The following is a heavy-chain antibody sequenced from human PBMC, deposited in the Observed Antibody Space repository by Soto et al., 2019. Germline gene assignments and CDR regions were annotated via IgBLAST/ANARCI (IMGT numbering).Heavy chain of an antibody. Sequence: GGSLRLSCAASGFTFSSYWMHWVRQAPGTGLVWVSRINSAGSSTTYADSVKGRFTISRDNDKNTLYLQMISLRAEDTAVYYCARRCKAARPEWFDPWGQGTLVTVSS. CDR3: ARRCKAARPEWFDP. CDR1: GFTFSSYW. J-gene: IGHJ5*02. CDR2: INSAGSST. V-gene: IGHV3-74*01. D-gene: IGHD6-6*01.